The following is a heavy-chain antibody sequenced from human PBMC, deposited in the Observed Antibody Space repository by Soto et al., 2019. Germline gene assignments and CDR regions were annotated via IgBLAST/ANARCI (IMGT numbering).Heavy chain of an antibody. V-gene: IGHV3-33*01. J-gene: IGHJ3*02. CDR2: IWYDGSNK. CDR1: GFTFSSYG. CDR3: ARAGGDYIWGSYRPDAFDI. Sequence: QVQLVESGGGVVQPGRSLRLSCAASGFTFSSYGMHWVRQAPGKGLEWVAVIWYDGSNKYYADSVKGRFTISRDNSKNTLYLQMNSLRAEDTAGYYCARAGGDYIWGSYRPDAFDIWGQGTMVTVSS. D-gene: IGHD3-16*02.